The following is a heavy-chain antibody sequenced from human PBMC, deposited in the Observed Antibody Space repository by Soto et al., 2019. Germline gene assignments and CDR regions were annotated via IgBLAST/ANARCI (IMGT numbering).Heavy chain of an antibody. CDR3: ASITTEWELPNDY. CDR2: IYYSGST. J-gene: IGHJ4*02. V-gene: IGHV4-39*07. CDR1: GGSISSSSYF. D-gene: IGHD1-26*01. Sequence: SETLSLTCSVSGGSISSSSYFWGWIRQPPGKGLEWIGSIYYSGSTYHNPSLKSRVTVSVDTSKNQFSLKLSSVTAADTAVYYCASITTEWELPNDYWGQGTLVTVSS.